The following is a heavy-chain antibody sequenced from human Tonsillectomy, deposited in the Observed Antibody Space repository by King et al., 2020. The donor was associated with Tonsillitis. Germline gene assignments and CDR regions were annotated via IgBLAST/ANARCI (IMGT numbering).Heavy chain of an antibody. D-gene: IGHD3-22*01. CDR2: ISPSVSDT. CDR1: RFTFTNSW. CDR3: ARHRFGLYDSFDI. V-gene: IGHV5-51*03. J-gene: IGHJ3*02. Sequence: VQLVESGAEVKKPDESLKISCTDSRFTFTNSWIAWVRQMPGKGLEWMGIISPSVSDTRYSPSFQGHVIISADKSISTAYLQWNSLKASDTAIYYCARHRFGLYDSFDIWGQGTMVTVSS.